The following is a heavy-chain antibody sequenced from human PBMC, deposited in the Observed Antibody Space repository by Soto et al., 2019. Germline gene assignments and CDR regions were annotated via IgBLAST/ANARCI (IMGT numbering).Heavy chain of an antibody. CDR2: IKSKTDGGTT. CDR3: TTNTIVGATGWFDP. D-gene: IGHD1-26*01. Sequence: GGSLRLSCAASGFTFSNAWMSWVRQAPGKGLEWVGRIKSKTDGGTTDYAAPVKGRFTISRDDSKNTLYLQMNSLKTEDTAVYYCTTNTIVGATGWFDPWGQGTLVTVSS. CDR1: GFTFSNAW. J-gene: IGHJ5*02. V-gene: IGHV3-15*01.